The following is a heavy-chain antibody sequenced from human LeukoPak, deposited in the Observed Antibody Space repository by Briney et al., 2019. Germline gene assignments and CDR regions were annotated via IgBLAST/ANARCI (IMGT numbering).Heavy chain of an antibody. CDR3: ARDRSYYDSSGYYYVGAFDI. Sequence: SQTLSLTCTVSGGSISSGSYYWSWIRQPAGKGLEWIGRIYTSGSTNYNPSLKSRVTISVDNSKNQFSLKLSSVTAADTAVYYCARDRSYYDSSGYYYVGAFDIWGQGTTVTVSS. J-gene: IGHJ3*02. CDR1: GGSISSGSYY. V-gene: IGHV4-61*02. D-gene: IGHD3-22*01. CDR2: IYTSGST.